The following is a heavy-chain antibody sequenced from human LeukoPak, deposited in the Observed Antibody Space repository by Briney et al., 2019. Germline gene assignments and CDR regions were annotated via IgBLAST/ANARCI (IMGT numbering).Heavy chain of an antibody. CDR1: GGSISSYY. CDR2: IYYSGST. V-gene: IGHV4-59*12. J-gene: IGHJ4*02. CDR3: ARDRNRGYRYSDY. Sequence: SETLSLTCTVSGGSISSYYWSWIRQPPGKGLEWIGYIYYSGSTNYNPSLKSRVTISVDTSKNQFSLKLSSVTAADTAVYYCARDRNRGYRYSDYWSQGTLVTVSS. D-gene: IGHD1-14*01.